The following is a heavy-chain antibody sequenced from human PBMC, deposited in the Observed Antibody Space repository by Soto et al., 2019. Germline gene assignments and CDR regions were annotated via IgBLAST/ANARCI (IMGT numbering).Heavy chain of an antibody. V-gene: IGHV4-39*01. Sequence: PSETLSLTCTVSGGSISSGGYYWSWIRQHPGKGLEWIGSIYYSGSTYYNPSLKSRVTISVDTAKNQFSLKLSSVTAADTAVYYCARLPQLLWFGYYYYGMDVWGQGTTVTVSS. CDR1: GGSISSGGYY. D-gene: IGHD3-10*01. J-gene: IGHJ6*02. CDR3: ARLPQLLWFGYYYYGMDV. CDR2: IYYSGST.